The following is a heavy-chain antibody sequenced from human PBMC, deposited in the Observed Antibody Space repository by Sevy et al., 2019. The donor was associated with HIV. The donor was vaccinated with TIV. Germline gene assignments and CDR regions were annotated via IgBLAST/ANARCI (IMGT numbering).Heavy chain of an antibody. CDR2: LSFGCGEI. J-gene: IGHJ6*03. V-gene: IGHV3-23*01. CDR3: AKDGFKPSVGDENYYYYYMDV. Sequence: GGSLRLSCAASGFTFSKYSMSWVRQPPGKGLEWVSTLSFGCGEINYADSVKGRFTISRDNSKSSVYLQMNNLRAEDTAVYYCAKDGFKPSVGDENYYYYYMDVWGKGTTVTVSS. D-gene: IGHD3-16*01. CDR1: GFTFSKYS.